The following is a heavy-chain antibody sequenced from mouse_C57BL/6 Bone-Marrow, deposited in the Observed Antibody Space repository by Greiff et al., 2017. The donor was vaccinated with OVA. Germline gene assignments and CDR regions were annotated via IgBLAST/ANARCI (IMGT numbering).Heavy chain of an antibody. CDR3: ARGIYYGNYPWYFDV. CDR2: IWSGGST. D-gene: IGHD2-1*01. CDR1: GFSLTSYG. Sequence: QVQLKESGPGLVQPSQSLSITCTVSGFSLTSYGVHWVRQSPGKGLEWLGVIWSGGSTDYNAAFISRLSISKDNSKSQVFLKMNSLQADDTAIYYCARGIYYGNYPWYFDVWGTGTTVTVSS. V-gene: IGHV2-2*01. J-gene: IGHJ1*03.